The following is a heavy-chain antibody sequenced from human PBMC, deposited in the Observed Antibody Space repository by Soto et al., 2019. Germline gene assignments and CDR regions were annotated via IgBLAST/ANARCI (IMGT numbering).Heavy chain of an antibody. CDR3: TRHEGGAAADRPLDY. V-gene: IGHV4-39*01. CDR2: IYYSGST. D-gene: IGHD6-13*01. CDR1: GASIRSTSYY. J-gene: IGHJ4*02. Sequence: QLRLQESGPGLVKPSETLSLTCSVSGASIRSTSYYWGWIRQPPGKGLEWIGSIYYSGSTHYSPSRKSRIIMSIDPSPNQFSLKLTSVTAADTAVYYCTRHEGGAAADRPLDYWGQGTLVTASS.